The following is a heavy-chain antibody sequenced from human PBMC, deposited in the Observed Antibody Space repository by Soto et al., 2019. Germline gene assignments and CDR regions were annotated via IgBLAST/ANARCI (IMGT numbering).Heavy chain of an antibody. J-gene: IGHJ4*02. CDR2: INAGNGNT. CDR1: GYSFTKYA. D-gene: IGHD3-10*01. V-gene: IGHV1-3*01. Sequence: ASVKVSCKASGYSFTKYAMHWVRQAPGQRLEWMGWINAGNGNTKYSQKFQGRVTITRDTSASTAYMELSSLRSEDTAVYYCARDHYYGSGSYNYFDYWGQGTQVTVSS. CDR3: ARDHYYGSGSYNYFDY.